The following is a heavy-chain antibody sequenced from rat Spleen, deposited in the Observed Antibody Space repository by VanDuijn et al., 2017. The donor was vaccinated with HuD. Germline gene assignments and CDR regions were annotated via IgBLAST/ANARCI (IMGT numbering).Heavy chain of an antibody. CDR2: ITYDGNNT. D-gene: IGHD4-3*01. CDR1: GFTFNKYG. J-gene: IGHJ3*01. Sequence: EVQLVESGGGLVQPGRSLKLSCATSGFTFNKYGMAWVCQTPTKGLEWVASITYDGNNTYYRDSVKGRFTIPRDDAKSTLYLQMDSLRSEDTATYYWTSPYTSGQKFPFAYWGQGTLVTVAS. CDR3: TSPYTSGQKFPFAY. V-gene: IGHV5-29*01.